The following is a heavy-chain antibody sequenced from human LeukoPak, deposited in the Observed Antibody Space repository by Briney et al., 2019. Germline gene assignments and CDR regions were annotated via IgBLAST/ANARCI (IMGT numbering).Heavy chain of an antibody. V-gene: IGHV3-53*01. CDR2: IYIGDNT. CDR3: ARDPDAFDI. Sequence: GGSLRLSCAASVFTVSGNYMSWVRQAPGKGLEWVSVIYIGDNTYYADSVKGRFTISRDNSKKTLYLQMNTLRAEDKALYYCARDPDAFDIWGQGTLVTVSS. CDR1: VFTVSGNY. J-gene: IGHJ3*02.